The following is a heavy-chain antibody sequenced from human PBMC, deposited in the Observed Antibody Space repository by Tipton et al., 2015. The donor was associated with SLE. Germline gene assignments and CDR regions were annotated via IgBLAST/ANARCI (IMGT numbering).Heavy chain of an antibody. CDR2: INHSGST. D-gene: IGHD6-6*01. Sequence: TLSLTCAVYGGSFSGYYWSWIRQPPGKGLEWIGEINHSGSTNYNPSLKSRVTISVDTSKNQFSLKLSSVTAADTAVYYCARALKAARPHYYYGMDVWGQGTTVTVSS. J-gene: IGHJ6*02. V-gene: IGHV4-34*01. CDR3: ARALKAARPHYYYGMDV. CDR1: GGSFSGYY.